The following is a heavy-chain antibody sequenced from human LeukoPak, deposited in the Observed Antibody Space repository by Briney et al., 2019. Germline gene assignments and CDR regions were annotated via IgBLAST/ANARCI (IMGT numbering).Heavy chain of an antibody. D-gene: IGHD3-10*02. Sequence: PGGSLRLSCAASGFTFSRYGMSWVRQAPGKGLEWVSGISSSGSSTYYADSVKGRFTISRDNAKNSLYLQMNSLRAEDTAVYYCAELGITMIGGVWGKGTTVTISS. J-gene: IGHJ6*04. CDR1: GFTFSRYG. CDR3: AELGITMIGGV. V-gene: IGHV3-23*01. CDR2: ISSSGSST.